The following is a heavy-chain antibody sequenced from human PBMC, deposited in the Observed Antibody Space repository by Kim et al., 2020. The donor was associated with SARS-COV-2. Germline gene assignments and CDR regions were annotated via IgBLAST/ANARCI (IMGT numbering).Heavy chain of an antibody. V-gene: IGHV3-15*01. CDR2: IKTKSDGETT. Sequence: GGSLRLSCAASGFTFSDAWMTWVRQAPGKGLEWVGRIKTKSDGETTDYAAPVKGRLTISRDDSKNTVYLQMNSLKTEDTAVYYCTTGYYFDSSDYGTRWGDYWGQGTLVTVSS. CDR1: GFTFSDAW. J-gene: IGHJ4*02. D-gene: IGHD3-22*01. CDR3: TTGYYFDSSDYGTRWGDY.